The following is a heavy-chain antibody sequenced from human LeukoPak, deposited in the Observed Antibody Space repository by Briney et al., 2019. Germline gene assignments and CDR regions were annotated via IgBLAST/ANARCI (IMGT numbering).Heavy chain of an antibody. CDR3: ARGYCSGGSCYPYI. CDR1: GGSISSSSYY. Sequence: SETLSLTCTVSGGSISSSSYYWGWIRQPPGKGLEWIGSIYYSGSTYYNPSLKSRVTISVDTSKNQFSLKLSSVTAADTAVYYCARGYCSGGSCYPYIWGQGTLATVSS. CDR2: IYYSGST. J-gene: IGHJ4*02. D-gene: IGHD2-15*01. V-gene: IGHV4-39*07.